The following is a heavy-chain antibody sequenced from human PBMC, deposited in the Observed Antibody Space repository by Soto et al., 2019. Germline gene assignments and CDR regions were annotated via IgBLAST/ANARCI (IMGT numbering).Heavy chain of an antibody. CDR1: GFTFSSYS. D-gene: IGHD1-26*01. Sequence: GGSLRLSCAASGFTFSSYSMNWVRQAPGKGLEWVSSISSSSRHIYYADSVKGRFTISRDNAKNSLYLQMNSLRAEDTAMYFCARDPSDLWEPDQYFPHWGQGTLVTVSS. J-gene: IGHJ1*01. CDR2: ISSSSRHI. CDR3: ARDPSDLWEPDQYFPH. V-gene: IGHV3-21*01.